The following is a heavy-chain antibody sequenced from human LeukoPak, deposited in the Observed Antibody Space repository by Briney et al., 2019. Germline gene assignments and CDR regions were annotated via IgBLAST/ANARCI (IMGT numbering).Heavy chain of an antibody. J-gene: IGHJ6*03. CDR3: ARRLWSGLYYYYYMDV. V-gene: IGHV4-34*01. CDR1: GGSFSGYY. Sequence: SETLSLTCAVYGGSFSGYYWSWIRQPPGKGLEWIGEINHSGSTNYNPSLKSRVTISVDTSKNQFSLKLSSVTAADTAVYYCARRLWSGLYYYYYMDVWGKGTTVTVSS. D-gene: IGHD3-3*01. CDR2: INHSGST.